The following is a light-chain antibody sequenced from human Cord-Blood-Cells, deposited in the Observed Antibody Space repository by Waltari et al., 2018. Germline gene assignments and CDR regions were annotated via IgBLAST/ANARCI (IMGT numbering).Light chain of an antibody. Sequence: QSALTQPASVSGSPGQSITISCTGTSSDVGSYNLVSWYQQHPGKATKLMSCEGSKRPSGVSNRFACSNSGHTASLAISGLQDEDEADYYCCSYASSSTVVFGGGTKLTVL. CDR2: EGS. J-gene: IGLJ2*01. V-gene: IGLV2-14*02. CDR1: SSDVGSYNL. CDR3: CSYASSSTVV.